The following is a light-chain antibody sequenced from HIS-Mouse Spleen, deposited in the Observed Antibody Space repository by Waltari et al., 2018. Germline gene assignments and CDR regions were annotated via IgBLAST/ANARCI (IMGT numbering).Light chain of an antibody. J-gene: IGLJ2*01. CDR3: CSYAGSSTFEV. Sequence: QSAPTQPASVSGPPGQSITSSRTRTSSDVGSDNLVSWNQHHPGKAPKLMIYEGGKRPSGVSNRFSGSKSGNTASLTISGLQAEDEADYYCCSYAGSSTFEVFGGGTKLTVL. CDR2: EGG. V-gene: IGLV2-23*03. CDR1: SSDVGSDNL.